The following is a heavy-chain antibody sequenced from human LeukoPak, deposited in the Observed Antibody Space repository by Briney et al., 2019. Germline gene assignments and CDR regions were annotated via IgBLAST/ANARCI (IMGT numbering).Heavy chain of an antibody. CDR2: INPSGGST. Sequence: EASVKDSCKASGYTFTSYYMHWVRQAPGQGLEWMGIINPSGGSTSYAQKFQGRVTMTRDTSTRTAYMELRSLRSDDTAVYYCARGNAWDRSRDWFDPWGQGTLVTVSS. CDR3: ARGNAWDRSRDWFDP. J-gene: IGHJ5*02. D-gene: IGHD3-16*01. V-gene: IGHV1-46*01. CDR1: GYTFTSYY.